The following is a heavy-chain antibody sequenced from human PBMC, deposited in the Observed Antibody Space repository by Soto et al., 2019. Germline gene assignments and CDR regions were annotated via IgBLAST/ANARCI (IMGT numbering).Heavy chain of an antibody. CDR2: IYQSRST. D-gene: IGHD3-22*01. CDR1: GGSINSSNW. CDR3: ASRYFYESQGVFAV. V-gene: IGHV4-4*02. Sequence: QVRLQGSGPGLVAPSGTLYLTCAVSGGSINSSNWWSWVRQSPGQGLEWMGGIYQSRSTTYSPSFRSRFTVSMDTPKSQFSLKLTSVTAADSAVYYCASRYFYESQGVFAVWDPGTKVTVSS. J-gene: IGHJ3*01.